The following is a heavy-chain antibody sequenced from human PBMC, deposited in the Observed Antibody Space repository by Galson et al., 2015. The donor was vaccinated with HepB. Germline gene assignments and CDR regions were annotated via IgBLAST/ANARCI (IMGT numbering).Heavy chain of an antibody. D-gene: IGHD3-10*01. J-gene: IGHJ4*02. CDR1: GFTFSSYA. Sequence: SLRLSCAASGFTFSSYAMHWVRQAPGKGLEWVAVISYDGSNKYYADSVKGRFTISRDNSKNTLYLQMNSLRAEDTAVYYCARGPDYYGSGSYSTTFDYWGQGTLVTVSS. CDR2: ISYDGSNK. CDR3: ARGPDYYGSGSYSTTFDY. V-gene: IGHV3-30*04.